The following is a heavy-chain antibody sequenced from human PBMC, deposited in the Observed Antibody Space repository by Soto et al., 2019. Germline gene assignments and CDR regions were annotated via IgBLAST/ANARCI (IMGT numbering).Heavy chain of an antibody. J-gene: IGHJ4*02. V-gene: IGHV3-48*03. Sequence: VQLVESGGDLVQPGGSLRLSCAAPGFTFSSYEMNWVRQAPGKGLEWVSYISSTGTSMDYADSVKGRFTISRDNAKNSRFLQLNSLRDEDTAVYYCARETHFIDYWGQGTLVSVSA. CDR1: GFTFSSYE. CDR3: ARETHFIDY. CDR2: ISSTGTSM.